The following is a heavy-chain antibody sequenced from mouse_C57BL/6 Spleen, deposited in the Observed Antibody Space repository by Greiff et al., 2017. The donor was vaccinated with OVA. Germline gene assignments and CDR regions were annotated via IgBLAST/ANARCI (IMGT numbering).Heavy chain of an antibody. CDR3: ASPDYYGSSYYFDY. J-gene: IGHJ2*01. CDR2: IYPGSGST. V-gene: IGHV1-55*01. D-gene: IGHD1-1*01. Sequence: VKLQQPGAELVKPGASVKMSCKASGYTFTSYWITWVKQRPGQGLEWIGDIYPGSGSTNYNEKFKSKATLTVDTSSSTAYMQLSSLTSEDSAVYYCASPDYYGSSYYFDYWGQGTTLTVSS. CDR1: GYTFTSYW.